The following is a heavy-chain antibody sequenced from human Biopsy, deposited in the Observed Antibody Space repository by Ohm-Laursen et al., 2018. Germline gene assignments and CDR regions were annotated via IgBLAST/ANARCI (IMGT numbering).Heavy chain of an antibody. CDR3: ASAGYNPDWNFDL. Sequence: SQTLSLTCTVSGGPIDSYYWSWIRQPPGKALVWIGYIYFTGRTSYNPSLKVRVTMSVNTSKKQFSLRLNSVTAADTAVYYCASAGYNPDWNFDLWGRGTRVTVSS. D-gene: IGHD5-24*01. V-gene: IGHV4-59*12. CDR2: IYFTGRT. J-gene: IGHJ2*01. CDR1: GGPIDSYY.